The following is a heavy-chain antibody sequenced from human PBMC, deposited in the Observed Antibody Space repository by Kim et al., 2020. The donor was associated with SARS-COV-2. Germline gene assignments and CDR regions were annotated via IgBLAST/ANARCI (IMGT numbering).Heavy chain of an antibody. CDR2: ISGSGGST. D-gene: IGHD3-3*01. V-gene: IGHV3-23*01. Sequence: GGSLRLSCAASGFTFSSYAMSWVRQAPGKGLEWVSAISGSGGSTYYADSVKGRFTISRDNSKNTLYLQMNSLRAEDTAVYYCAKYEPIDKESGYPKRGWFDPWGQGTLVTVSS. J-gene: IGHJ5*02. CDR1: GFTFSSYA. CDR3: AKYEPIDKESGYPKRGWFDP.